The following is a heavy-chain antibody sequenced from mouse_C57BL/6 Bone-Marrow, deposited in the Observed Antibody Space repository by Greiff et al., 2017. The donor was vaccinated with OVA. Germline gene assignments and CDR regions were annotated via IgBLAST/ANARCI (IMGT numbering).Heavy chain of an antibody. J-gene: IGHJ2*01. CDR2: IYPGDGDT. CDR1: GYAFSSSW. D-gene: IGHD5-5*01. CDR3: ARGRLPFDY. Sequence: QVQLQQSGPELVKPGASVKISCKASGYAFSSSWMNWVKQRPGKGLEGIGRIYPGDGDTNYNGKFKGKATLTADKSSSTAYMQLSRLTSEDSAVYFCARGRLPFDYWGQGTTLTVSS. V-gene: IGHV1-82*01.